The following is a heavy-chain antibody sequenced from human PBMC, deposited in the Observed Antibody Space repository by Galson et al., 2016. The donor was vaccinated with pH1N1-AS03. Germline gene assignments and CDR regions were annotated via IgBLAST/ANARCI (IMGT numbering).Heavy chain of an antibody. CDR3: AKSPGYRSAGSCSDQGYFDY. CDR2: ISWNSGTI. V-gene: IGHV3-9*01. J-gene: IGHJ4*02. CDR1: GFTFDDYA. D-gene: IGHD2-15*01. Sequence: SLRLSCAGSGFTFDDYAMHWVRQAPGKGLEWVSGISWNSGTIGYTDSVKGRLTISRDNAKNSLYLQMNSLRAEDTALYYCAKSPGYRSAGSCSDQGYFDYWGQGTLVTVSS.